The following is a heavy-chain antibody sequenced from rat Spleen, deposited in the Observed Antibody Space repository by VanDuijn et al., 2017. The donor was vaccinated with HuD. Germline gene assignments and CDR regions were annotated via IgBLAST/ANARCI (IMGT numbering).Heavy chain of an antibody. CDR3: ARRHYGYTDYFDY. D-gene: IGHD1-9*01. J-gene: IGHJ2*01. CDR2: ISYGDSSGHSST. CDR1: GFTFSDYG. V-gene: IGHV5-29*01. Sequence: EVQLVESGGGLVQPGSPLKLSCAASGFTFSDYGMAWVRQAPTKGLEWVATISYGDSSGHSSTYYRDSVKGRVTISRDNAKSTLSLQMDSLRSEDTAAYYCARRHYGYTDYFDYWGQGVMVTVSS.